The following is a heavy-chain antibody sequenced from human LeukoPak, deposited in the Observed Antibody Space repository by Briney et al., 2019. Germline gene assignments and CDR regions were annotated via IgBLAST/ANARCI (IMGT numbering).Heavy chain of an antibody. CDR1: GYTFTSYG. CDR3: ARGIAVAGPYYFDY. V-gene: IGHV1-18*01. Sequence: ASVKVSCKASGYTFTSYGISWVRQAPGQGLEWMGWISAYNGNTNYAQKLQGRVTMTTDTSTSTAYMEPRSLRSDDTAVYYCARGIAVAGPYYFDYWGQGTLVTVSS. D-gene: IGHD6-19*01. CDR2: ISAYNGNT. J-gene: IGHJ4*02.